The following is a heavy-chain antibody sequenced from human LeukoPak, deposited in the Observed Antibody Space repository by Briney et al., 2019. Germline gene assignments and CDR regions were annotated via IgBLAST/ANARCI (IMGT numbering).Heavy chain of an antibody. CDR1: GFTFSSYA. CDR3: AIMHGYYDGSGYWVQ. D-gene: IGHD3-22*01. Sequence: SGGSLRLSCAASGFTFSSYAMSWVRQAPGKGLEWVSFISPSGDRTSNADSVEGRFTISRDNPRDTLYLQMNSLRDEDTAGYYCAIMHGYYDGSGYWVQWGQGTLVTVSS. J-gene: IGHJ4*02. V-gene: IGHV3-23*01. CDR2: ISPSGDRT.